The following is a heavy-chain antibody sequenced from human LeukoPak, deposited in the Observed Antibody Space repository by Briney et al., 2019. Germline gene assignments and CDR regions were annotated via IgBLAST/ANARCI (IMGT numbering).Heavy chain of an antibody. J-gene: IGHJ6*03. CDR3: ARSPYCSGGSCYWETYYYYYMDV. Sequence: GGSLRLSCAASGFTVSSNYMSWVRQAPGKGLEWVSVIYSCGSTYYADSVKGRFTISRDNAKNSLYLQMNSLRAEDTAVYYRARSPYCSGGSCYWETYYYYYMDVWGKGTTVTVSS. CDR1: GFTVSSNY. D-gene: IGHD2-15*01. V-gene: IGHV3-66*03. CDR2: IYSCGST.